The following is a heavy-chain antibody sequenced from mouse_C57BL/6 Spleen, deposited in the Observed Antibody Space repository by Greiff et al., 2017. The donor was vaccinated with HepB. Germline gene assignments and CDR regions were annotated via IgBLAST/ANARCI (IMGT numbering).Heavy chain of an antibody. CDR3: ARRPDYGSSPYAMDY. Sequence: QVQLQQPGAELVKPGASVKLSCKASGYTFTSYWMQRVKQRPGQGLEWIGEIDPSDSYTNYNQKFKGKATLTVDTSSSTAYMQLSSLTSEDSAVYYCARRPDYGSSPYAMDYWGQGTSVTVSS. D-gene: IGHD1-1*01. V-gene: IGHV1-50*01. CDR2: IDPSDSYT. CDR1: GYTFTSYW. J-gene: IGHJ4*01.